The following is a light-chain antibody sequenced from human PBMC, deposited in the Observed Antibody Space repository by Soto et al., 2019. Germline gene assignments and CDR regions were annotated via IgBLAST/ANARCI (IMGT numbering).Light chain of an antibody. J-gene: IGKJ1*01. CDR3: QQYGLT. CDR1: QSVSSN. Sequence: EIVMTQSPATLSVSPGERATLSCRASQSVSSNLAWYQQRPGQAPRLLFHGVSNRATGIPDRFSGTGSETDFTLIINNLEPEDFAVYYCQQYGLTFGQGTKVDIK. V-gene: IGKV3D-15*01. CDR2: GVS.